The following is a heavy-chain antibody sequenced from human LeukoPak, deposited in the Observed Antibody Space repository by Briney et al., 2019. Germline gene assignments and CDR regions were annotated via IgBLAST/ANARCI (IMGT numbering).Heavy chain of an antibody. J-gene: IGHJ2*01. Sequence: SETLSLTCTVSGDSISSYYWSWIRQPAGKGLEWIGRMSTSGCTSYNPSLKGRLTMSVDTSKNQFSLKLNSVTAADTAVYYCAREARDYDFWSGYYNHYWYFDLWGRGTLVTVSS. CDR3: AREARDYDFWSGYYNHYWYFDL. CDR2: MSTSGCT. V-gene: IGHV4-4*07. CDR1: GDSISSYY. D-gene: IGHD3-3*01.